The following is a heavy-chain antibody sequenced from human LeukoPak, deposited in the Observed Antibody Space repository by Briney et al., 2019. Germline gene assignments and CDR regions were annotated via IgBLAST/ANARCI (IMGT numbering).Heavy chain of an antibody. J-gene: IGHJ4*02. CDR2: IYTSGST. CDR3: AGKEPYCSSTSCYI. CDR1: GGSISGGY. Sequence: SETLSLTCTVSGGSISGGYWSWIRQPAGKGLEWIGRIYTSGSTNYNPSLKSRVTMSVDTSKNQFSLKLSSVTAADTAVYYCAGKEPYCSSTSCYIWGQGTLVTVSS. V-gene: IGHV4-4*07. D-gene: IGHD2-2*02.